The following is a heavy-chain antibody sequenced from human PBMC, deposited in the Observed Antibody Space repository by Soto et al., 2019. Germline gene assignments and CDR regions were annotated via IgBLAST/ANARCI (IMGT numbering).Heavy chain of an antibody. V-gene: IGHV3-30*18. J-gene: IGHJ3*02. CDR3: AKGDCSGGSCYFSAFDI. Sequence: GGSLRLSCAASGFTFTNTWMNWVRQAPGKGLEWVAVISYDGTNNYYTESVKGRFTISRDNSKNTLFLQMNSLRAEDTAVYFCAKGDCSGGSCYFSAFDIWGQGTMVTV. CDR1: GFTFTNTW. D-gene: IGHD2-15*01. CDR2: ISYDGTNN.